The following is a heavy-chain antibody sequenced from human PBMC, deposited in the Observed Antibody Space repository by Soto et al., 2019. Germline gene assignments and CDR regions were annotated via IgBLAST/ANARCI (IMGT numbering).Heavy chain of an antibody. Sequence: QVQLVESGGGVVQPGRSLRLSCAASGFTFSSYAMHWVRQAPGKGLEWVAVISYDGSNKYYADSVKGRFTISRDNSKNTLYLQMNSLRAEDTAVYYCAKQTRKDYDFWSGSNTYAFDIWGQGTMVTVSS. CDR2: ISYDGSNK. CDR3: AKQTRKDYDFWSGSNTYAFDI. D-gene: IGHD3-3*01. CDR1: GFTFSSYA. J-gene: IGHJ3*02. V-gene: IGHV3-30-3*02.